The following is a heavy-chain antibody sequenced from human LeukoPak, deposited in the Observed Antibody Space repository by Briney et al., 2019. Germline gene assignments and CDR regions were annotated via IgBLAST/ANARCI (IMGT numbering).Heavy chain of an antibody. CDR3: AKQHLYDILTGLYDY. CDR1: GFTFSSTH. CDR2: TYTGGNS. D-gene: IGHD3-9*01. Sequence: GGSLRLSCEASGFTFSSTHMVRVRQAPGKGLEWVSVTYTGGNSYYAGSVQGRFIISRDISKNTLYLQMNNLRAEDTAVYYCAKQHLYDILTGLYDYWGQGTLVTVSS. J-gene: IGHJ4*02. V-gene: IGHV3-53*01.